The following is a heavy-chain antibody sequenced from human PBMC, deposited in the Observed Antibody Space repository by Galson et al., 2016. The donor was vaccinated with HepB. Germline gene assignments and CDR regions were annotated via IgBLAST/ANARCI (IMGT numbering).Heavy chain of an antibody. CDR1: GFTFSSYS. J-gene: IGHJ5*02. Sequence: SLRLSCAVSGFTFSSYSMNWVRQAPGKGLEWVSSITSSGSYVYYADSLKGRFNISRDNAKNVLYLQMNSLRADDTAVYYCARDWGAYCRVDCYFGRFDPWGQGTLVTVSS. CDR2: ITSSGSYV. V-gene: IGHV3-21*01. D-gene: IGHD2-21*02. CDR3: ARDWGAYCRVDCYFGRFDP.